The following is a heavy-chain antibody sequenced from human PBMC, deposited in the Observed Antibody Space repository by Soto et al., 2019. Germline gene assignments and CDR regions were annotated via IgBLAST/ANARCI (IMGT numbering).Heavy chain of an antibody. Sequence: EVQLVESGGGLVKPGGSLRLSCAASGFTFTDAWMTWVRQVPGKGLEWVGRIISKTDGGTTEYAAPVKGRFTISTDDSRDMLYLQMNSLKIEDTGVYYCTTDYYFGSGSGDYWGQGTLVTVSS. CDR1: GFTFTDAW. CDR2: IISKTDGGTT. D-gene: IGHD3-10*01. CDR3: TTDYYFGSGSGDY. J-gene: IGHJ4*02. V-gene: IGHV3-15*01.